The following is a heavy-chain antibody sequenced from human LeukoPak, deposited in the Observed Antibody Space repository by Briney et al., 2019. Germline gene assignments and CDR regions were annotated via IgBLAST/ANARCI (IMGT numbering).Heavy chain of an antibody. D-gene: IGHD3-10*01. CDR1: GGSFSGYY. CDR3: ARGLSEGFGELQNHLLDY. Sequence: SETLSLTCAVYGGSFSGYYWSWIRQPPGKGLEWIGEINHSGSTNYNPSLKSRVTISVDTSKNQFSLKLSSVTAADTAVYYCARGLSEGFGELQNHLLDYWGQGTLVTVSS. CDR2: INHSGST. J-gene: IGHJ4*02. V-gene: IGHV4-34*01.